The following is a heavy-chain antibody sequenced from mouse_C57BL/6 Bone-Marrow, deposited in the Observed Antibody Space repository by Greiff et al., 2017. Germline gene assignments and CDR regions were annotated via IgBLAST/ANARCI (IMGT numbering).Heavy chain of an antibody. Sequence: EVKLQQSGPELVKPGASVTISCKASGYTFTDYYMNWVKQSHGKSLEWIGDINPNNGGTSYNQKFKGKATLTVDKSSSTAYMELRSLTSEDSAFYYCARGDYGYDEAYWGQGSLVTVSA. CDR3: ARGDYGYDEAY. CDR2: INPNNGGT. D-gene: IGHD2-2*01. J-gene: IGHJ3*01. CDR1: GYTFTDYY. V-gene: IGHV1-26*01.